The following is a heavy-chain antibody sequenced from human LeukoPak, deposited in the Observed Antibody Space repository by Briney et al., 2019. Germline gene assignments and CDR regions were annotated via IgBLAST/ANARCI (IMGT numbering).Heavy chain of an antibody. D-gene: IGHD5-12*01. J-gene: IGHJ4*02. V-gene: IGHV4-34*01. CDR1: GGSFSGYY. Sequence: PSETLSLTCAVYGGSFSGYYWSWIRQPPGKGLEWIGEINHSGSTNYNPSLKSRVTISVDTSKNQFSLKLSSVTAADTAVYYCARGIVATMAFDYWGQGTLATVSS. CDR2: INHSGST. CDR3: ARGIVATMAFDY.